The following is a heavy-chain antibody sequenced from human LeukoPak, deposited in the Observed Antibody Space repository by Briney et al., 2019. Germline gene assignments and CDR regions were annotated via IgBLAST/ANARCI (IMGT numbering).Heavy chain of an antibody. CDR2: ISGSGGST. Sequence: GGSLRLSCAASGFTFSSYAMSWVRQAPGKGLEWVSAISGSGGSTYYAGSVKGRFTISRDNSKNTLYLQMNSLRAEDTAVYYCAKGGLPLDAFDIWGQGTMVTVSS. D-gene: IGHD4-11*01. J-gene: IGHJ3*02. CDR1: GFTFSSYA. CDR3: AKGGLPLDAFDI. V-gene: IGHV3-23*01.